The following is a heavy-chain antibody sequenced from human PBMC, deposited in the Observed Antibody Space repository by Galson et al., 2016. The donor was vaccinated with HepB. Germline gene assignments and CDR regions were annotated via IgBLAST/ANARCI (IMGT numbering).Heavy chain of an antibody. Sequence: SCKASGYPFSDYYMHWVRQAPGQGLEWMGWINPDSGGTNYVQKFQGRVTMTRDTSISTHYMELSTRSSDDTAVYYCARRNDLRCLEYLPGHFDDWGQGTLVAVST. V-gene: IGHV1-2*02. CDR1: GYPFSDYY. CDR3: ARRNDLRCLEYLPGHFDD. CDR2: INPDSGGT. D-gene: IGHD3-3*01. J-gene: IGHJ4*02.